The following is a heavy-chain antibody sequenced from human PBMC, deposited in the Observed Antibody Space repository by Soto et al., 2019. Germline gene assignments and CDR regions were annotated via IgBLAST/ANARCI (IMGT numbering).Heavy chain of an antibody. CDR1: GYTFTSYG. V-gene: IGHV1-18*01. J-gene: IGHJ5*02. CDR3: ARDRGGREINWFDP. D-gene: IGHD3-16*01. CDR2: ISAYNGNT. Sequence: QVQLVQSGAEVKKPGASVKVSCKASGYTFTSYGISWVRQAPGQGLEWMGWISAYNGNTNYAQKLQGRVTMTTDTXTSTAYMELRSLGTDDTAVYYCARDRGGREINWFDPWGQGTLVTVSS.